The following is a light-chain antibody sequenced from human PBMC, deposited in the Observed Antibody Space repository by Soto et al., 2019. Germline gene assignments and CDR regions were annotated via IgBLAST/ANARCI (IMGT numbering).Light chain of an antibody. CDR2: EVT. CDR3: CSYAGTFV. J-gene: IGLJ1*01. CDR1: SGDIGTYNL. V-gene: IGLV2-23*02. Sequence: QSALTHPASVSGSPGQSITISCTGTSGDIGTYNLVSWYQQHPGKAPTLMIFEVTRRPSGVSARFSGSKSGNTASLTISGLQPEDEADYYCCSYAGTFVFGPGTKLTVL.